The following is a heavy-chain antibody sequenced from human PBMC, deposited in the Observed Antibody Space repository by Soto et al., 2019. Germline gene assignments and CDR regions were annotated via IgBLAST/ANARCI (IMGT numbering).Heavy chain of an antibody. D-gene: IGHD3-10*01. CDR1: GDSISSSRYY. V-gene: IGHV4-39*01. J-gene: IGHJ4*02. CDR3: ASYYYDSGSYHKYYFDY. Sequence: SETLSLTCTVSGDSISSSRYYWGWIRQPPGQGLGWIGSVYSSGSTNYNPSLKSRVTISVDTSKNQFSLKLSSVTAADTAVYYCASYYYDSGSYHKYYFDYWGQGTLVTVSS. CDR2: VYSSGST.